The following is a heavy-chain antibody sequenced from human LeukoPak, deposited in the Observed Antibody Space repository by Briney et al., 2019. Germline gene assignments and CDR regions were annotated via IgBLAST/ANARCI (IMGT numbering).Heavy chain of an antibody. J-gene: IGHJ4*02. CDR3: ARGPGGSYPYYFDY. CDR2: IYYSGTT. Sequence: PSETLSLTCTVSGGSISNYYWSWIRQPPGKGLEWIGYIYYSGTTNYSPSLKSRITISVDTSKNQFSLKLSSVTAADTAVYYCARGPGGSYPYYFDYWGQGTLVTVSS. CDR1: GGSISNYY. V-gene: IGHV4-59*12. D-gene: IGHD1-26*01.